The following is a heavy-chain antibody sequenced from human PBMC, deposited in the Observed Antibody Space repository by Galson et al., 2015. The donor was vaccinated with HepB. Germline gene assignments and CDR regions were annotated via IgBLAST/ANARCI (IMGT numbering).Heavy chain of an antibody. D-gene: IGHD1-7*01. CDR2: ISYDGSNK. CDR1: GFTFSNYV. CDR3: AREVDLNSFDY. J-gene: IGHJ4*02. Sequence: SLRLSCAASGFTFSNYVMHWVRQAPGKGLEWVAFISYDGSNKNYADSVKGRFTISRDNSKSTLHLEMSSLKTEDMAVYYCAREVDLNSFDYWGQGTLVTVSS. V-gene: IGHV3-30-3*01.